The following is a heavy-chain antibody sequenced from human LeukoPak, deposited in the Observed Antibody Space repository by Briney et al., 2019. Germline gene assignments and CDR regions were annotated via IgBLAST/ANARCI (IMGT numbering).Heavy chain of an antibody. Sequence: GGSLRLSCAASGFTFSSYSMSWVRQAPGKGLEWISYIGSSSSSATVFYADSVRGRFTISRDYGRNLLYLQMNSLRAEDTAVYYCARDHISVAGPFDPWGQGTLVTVSS. D-gene: IGHD6-19*01. CDR2: IGSSSSSATV. CDR3: ARDHISVAGPFDP. CDR1: GFTFSSYS. J-gene: IGHJ5*02. V-gene: IGHV3-48*01.